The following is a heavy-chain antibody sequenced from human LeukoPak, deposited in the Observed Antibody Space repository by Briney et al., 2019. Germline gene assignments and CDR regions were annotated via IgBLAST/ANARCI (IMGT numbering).Heavy chain of an antibody. J-gene: IGHJ6*02. CDR3: ARGATMIVVVIETYGMDV. CDR1: GFTFSNYD. V-gene: IGHV3-13*01. CDR2: IGTGGDT. Sequence: GGSLRLSCAASGFTFSNYDLPWVRQPTGGGLEWVSGIGTGGDTYYPGSVKGRFTISRDNAKNSLYLQMNSLRAEDTAVYYCARGATMIVVVIETYGMDVWGQGTTVTVSS. D-gene: IGHD3-22*01.